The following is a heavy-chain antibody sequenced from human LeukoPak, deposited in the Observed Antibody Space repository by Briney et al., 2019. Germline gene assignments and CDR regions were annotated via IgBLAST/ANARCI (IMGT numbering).Heavy chain of an antibody. CDR1: GYSFTSYW. CDR3: ARLSRDSSGWYHPGDY. J-gene: IGHJ4*02. D-gene: IGHD6-19*01. Sequence: GESLKISCKGSGYSFTSYWISWVRQMPGKGLEWMGRIDPSDSYTNYSPSFEGHVTISADKSITTAFLQWSSLKASDTAMYYCARLSRDSSGWYHPGDYWGQGTLVTVSS. V-gene: IGHV5-10-1*01. CDR2: IDPSDSYT.